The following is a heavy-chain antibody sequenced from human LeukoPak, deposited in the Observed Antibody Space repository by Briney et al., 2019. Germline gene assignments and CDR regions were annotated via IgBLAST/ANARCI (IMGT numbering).Heavy chain of an antibody. D-gene: IGHD3-9*01. CDR1: GFTFSNYG. Sequence: PGGSLRLSCTAPGFTFSNYGMHWVRQAPDKGLEWVSVIWYDGSNKYYADSVKGRFTISRDNSKNTLYLQMNSLRAEDTAVYYCARDGDLLTGYFFDPWGQGTLVSVSS. CDR2: IWYDGSNK. V-gene: IGHV3-33*01. CDR3: ARDGDLLTGYFFDP. J-gene: IGHJ5*02.